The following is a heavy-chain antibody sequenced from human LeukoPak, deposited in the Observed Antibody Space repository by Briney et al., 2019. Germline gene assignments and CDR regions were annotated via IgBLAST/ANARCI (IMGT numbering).Heavy chain of an antibody. J-gene: IGHJ4*02. CDR2: IYYSGTT. CDR1: GGSISSGGYY. Sequence: SETLPLTCTVSGGSISSGGYYWRWIRQHPGKGLEWIGYIYYSGTTYYNPSLKSRVTISVDTSKNQFSLKLSSVTAADTAVYYCALSSSWYLPFDYWGQGTLVTVSS. D-gene: IGHD6-13*01. CDR3: ALSSSWYLPFDY. V-gene: IGHV4-30-4*08.